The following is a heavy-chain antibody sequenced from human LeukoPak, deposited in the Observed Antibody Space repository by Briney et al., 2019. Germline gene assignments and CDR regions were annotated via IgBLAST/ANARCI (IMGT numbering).Heavy chain of an antibody. CDR2: ISGSGSNT. CDR3: AREQQQVASFDY. D-gene: IGHD6-13*01. V-gene: IGHV3-23*01. CDR1: GFTFSSYA. Sequence: PGGSLRLSCAASGFTFSSYAMTWVRQAPGKGLEWVSGISGSGSNTYYADSVKGRFTISRDNAKNSLYLQMNSLRAEDTAVYYCAREQQQVASFDYWGQGTLVTVSS. J-gene: IGHJ4*02.